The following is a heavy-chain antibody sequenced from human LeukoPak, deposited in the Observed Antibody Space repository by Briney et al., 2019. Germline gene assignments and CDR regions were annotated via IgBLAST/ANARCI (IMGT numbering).Heavy chain of an antibody. CDR1: GFTFSTYA. J-gene: IGHJ4*02. CDR3: ARVKWELLGDYYFDY. V-gene: IGHV3-30*04. CDR2: ISYDGRNE. D-gene: IGHD1-26*01. Sequence: GGSLRLSCAASGFTFSTYAMHWVRQAPGKGLEWVAVISYDGRNEYYADSVKGRFTISRDNSKNTLYLQMYSLRAEDSAVYYCARVKWELLGDYYFDYWGQGTLVTVSS.